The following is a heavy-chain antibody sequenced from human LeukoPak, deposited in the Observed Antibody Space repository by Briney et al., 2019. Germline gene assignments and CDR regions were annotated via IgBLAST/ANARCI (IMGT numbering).Heavy chain of an antibody. Sequence: GASVKVSCKASGYTFTGYYMYWVRQAPGQGLEWMGRINPNSGGTNYAQKFQGRVTMTRDTSISTAYMELSRLRSDDTAVYYCARGKGYCSGGNCYKWFDPWGQGTLVTVSS. J-gene: IGHJ5*02. D-gene: IGHD2-15*01. CDR3: ARGKGYCSGGNCYKWFDP. V-gene: IGHV1-2*06. CDR2: INPNSGGT. CDR1: GYTFTGYY.